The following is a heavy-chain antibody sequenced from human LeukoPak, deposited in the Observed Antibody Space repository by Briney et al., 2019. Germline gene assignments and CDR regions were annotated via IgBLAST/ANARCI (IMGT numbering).Heavy chain of an antibody. Sequence: SETLSLTCAVSGYSISSGSYRGWIRQPPGKGLEWIGSIFHSGTTYHNPSLKSRVTISVDTSKNQVSLKLSSVTAADTAVYYCARDLSVTAKFDYWGQGTLVTVSS. CDR2: IFHSGTT. V-gene: IGHV4-38-2*02. D-gene: IGHD5-18*01. CDR1: GYSISSGSY. J-gene: IGHJ4*02. CDR3: ARDLSVTAKFDY.